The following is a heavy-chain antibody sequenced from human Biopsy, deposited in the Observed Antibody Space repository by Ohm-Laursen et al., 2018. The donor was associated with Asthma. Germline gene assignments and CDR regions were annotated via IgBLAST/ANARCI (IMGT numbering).Heavy chain of an antibody. J-gene: IGHJ5*01. Sequence: SLRLSSYSSGFTFRNFGMHWVRQAPGKGLEWVALISSDVREWYADSVKGRFTISRDNSKNTRDLQMNSLRGDDTAVYYCVRWRSGYPDHYSDFWGLGTLVTVSS. V-gene: IGHV3-30*03. CDR1: GFTFRNFG. CDR3: VRWRSGYPDHYSDF. D-gene: IGHD2-21*01. CDR2: ISSDVRE.